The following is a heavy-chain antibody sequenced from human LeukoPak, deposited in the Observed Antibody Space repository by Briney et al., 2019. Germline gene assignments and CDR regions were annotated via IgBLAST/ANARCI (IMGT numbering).Heavy chain of an antibody. J-gene: IGHJ4*02. CDR2: IRGSGDST. V-gene: IGHV3-23*01. Sequence: GGSLRLSCAASGFTFSSYAMSWVRQAPGKGLEWVSAIRGSGDSTYYADSVKGRFTISRDNSKNTLYLQMNSLRAEDTAVYYCAKRFRGSSGLYYFDYWCQGTLVTVSS. CDR3: AKRFRGSSGLYYFDY. CDR1: GFTFSSYA. D-gene: IGHD6-13*01.